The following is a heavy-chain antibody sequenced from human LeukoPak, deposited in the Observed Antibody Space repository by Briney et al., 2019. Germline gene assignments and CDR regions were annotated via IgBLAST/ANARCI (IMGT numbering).Heavy chain of an antibody. V-gene: IGHV3-30*02. CDR2: IRFDGSAK. Sequence: GGSLRLSCAASGFTFNDYAMHWVRQAPGRGLEWVAFIRFDGSAKYYAGSVKGRFTISRDNSRNTLYLQINSLRVEDTAVYYCAKDYPEFDYWGQGTLVTVSS. J-gene: IGHJ4*02. CDR3: AKDYPEFDY. D-gene: IGHD1-14*01. CDR1: GFTFNDYA.